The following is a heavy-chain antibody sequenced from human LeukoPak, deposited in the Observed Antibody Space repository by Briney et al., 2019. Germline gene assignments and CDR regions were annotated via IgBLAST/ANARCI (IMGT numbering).Heavy chain of an antibody. D-gene: IGHD3-10*01. V-gene: IGHV1-8*02. CDR2: MNPNSGNT. J-gene: IGHJ5*02. CDR1: GGTFSSYD. Sequence: ASVKVSCKASGGTFSSYDINWVRQATGQGLEWMGWMNPNSGNTGYAQKFQGRVTMTRNTSISTAYMELSSLRSEDTAVYYCARGYYYGSGSRFDPWGQGTLVTVSS. CDR3: ARGYYYGSGSRFDP.